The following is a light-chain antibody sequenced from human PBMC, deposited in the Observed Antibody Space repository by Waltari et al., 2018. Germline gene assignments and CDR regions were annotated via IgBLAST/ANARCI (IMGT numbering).Light chain of an antibody. Sequence: EIVFTQSPATLSLSPGDRATLSCRASQSVSSYLAWYQQKPGQAPRLLIYDASNRATGIPARFSGSGSGTDFTLTISSLEPEDFAVYYCQQRSNWPWTFGQGTKVEIK. V-gene: IGKV3-11*01. J-gene: IGKJ1*01. CDR1: QSVSSY. CDR2: DAS. CDR3: QQRSNWPWT.